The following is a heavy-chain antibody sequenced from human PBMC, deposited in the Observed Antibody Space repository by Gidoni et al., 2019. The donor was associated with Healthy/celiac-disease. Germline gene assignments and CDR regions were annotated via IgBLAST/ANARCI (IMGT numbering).Heavy chain of an antibody. CDR2: ISGSGGST. V-gene: IGHV3-23*01. Sequence: EVQLLESGGGLVQPGGSLRLSCAASGFTFSSYAMSWVRQAPGKGLEWVSAISGSGGSTYYADSVKGRFTISRDNSKNTLYLQMNSLRAEDTAVYYCAKDGECSGGSCYPEIDYWGQGTLVTVSS. CDR1: GFTFSSYA. J-gene: IGHJ4*02. D-gene: IGHD2-15*01. CDR3: AKDGECSGGSCYPEIDY.